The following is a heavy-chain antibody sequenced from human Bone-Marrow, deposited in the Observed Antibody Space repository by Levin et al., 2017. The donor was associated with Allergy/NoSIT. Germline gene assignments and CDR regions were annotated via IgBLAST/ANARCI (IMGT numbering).Heavy chain of an antibody. CDR1: GGTFSSYA. V-gene: IGHV1-69*13. J-gene: IGHJ3*02. CDR2: IIPIFGTA. CDR3: ASEWNDGVHDAFDI. D-gene: IGHD1-1*01. Sequence: SVKVSCKASGGTFSSYAISWVRQAPGQGLEWMGGIIPIFGTANYAQKFQGRVTITADESTSTAYMELSSLRSEDTAVYYCASEWNDGVHDAFDIWGQGTMVTVSS.